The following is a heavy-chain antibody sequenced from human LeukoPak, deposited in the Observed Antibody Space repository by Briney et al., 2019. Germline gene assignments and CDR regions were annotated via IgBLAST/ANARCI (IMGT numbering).Heavy chain of an antibody. D-gene: IGHD2-8*01. V-gene: IGHV3-21*01. CDR3: ARDPYNGAYGDFYFYYMDA. Sequence: GGSLRLSCVASGFSFSTYNMNWVRQAPGQALEWVSSITSSGRKIYYIDSVKGRFTIYRDNAEKSLYLQMDNLRAEDTAVYYCARDPYNGAYGDFYFYYMDAWGKGTTVTVSS. CDR2: ITSSGRKI. CDR1: GFSFSTYN. J-gene: IGHJ6*03.